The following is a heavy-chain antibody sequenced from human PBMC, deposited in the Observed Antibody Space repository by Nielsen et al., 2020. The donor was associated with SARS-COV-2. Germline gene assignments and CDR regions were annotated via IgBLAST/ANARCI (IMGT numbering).Heavy chain of an antibody. D-gene: IGHD3-10*01. J-gene: IGHJ5*02. CDR2: IYYSGST. Sequence: SETLSLTCTVSGGSISSYYWSWIRQPPGKGLEWIGYIYYSGSTYYNPSLKSRVTISVDTSKNQFSLKLSSVTAADTAVYYCARADTYLFDPWGQGTLVTVSS. CDR1: GGSISSYY. CDR3: ARADTYLFDP. V-gene: IGHV4-59*12.